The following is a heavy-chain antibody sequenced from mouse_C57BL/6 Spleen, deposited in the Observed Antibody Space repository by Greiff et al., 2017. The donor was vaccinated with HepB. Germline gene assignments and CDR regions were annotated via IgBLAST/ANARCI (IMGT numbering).Heavy chain of an antibody. D-gene: IGHD1-1*01. CDR2: ISSGSSTI. J-gene: IGHJ4*01. CDR3: ARGVTTVVRYAIDY. CDR1: GFTFSDYG. Sequence: EVNVVESGGGLVKPGGSLKLSCAASGFTFSDYGMHWVRQAPEKGLEWVAYISSGSSTIYYADTVKGRFTITRDNAKNTLFLQMTSRRSEDTAMYYCARGVTTVVRYAIDYWGQGPSVTVSS. V-gene: IGHV5-17*01.